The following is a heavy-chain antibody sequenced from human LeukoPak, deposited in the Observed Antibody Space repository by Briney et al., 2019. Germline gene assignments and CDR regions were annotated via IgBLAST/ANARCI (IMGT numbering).Heavy chain of an antibody. J-gene: IGHJ4*02. CDR3: ARVVVGAPYYFDY. D-gene: IGHD1-26*01. V-gene: IGHV4-38-2*02. CDR2: MYHSGTT. CDR1: GYFISSGYY. Sequence: SETLSLTCSVSGYFISSGYYWGWIRQPPGKGLEWIGSMYHSGTTYYNPSLKSRVTLSVDTSKNQFSLKLSSVTAADTAVYYCARVVVGAPYYFDYWGQGTLVTVSS.